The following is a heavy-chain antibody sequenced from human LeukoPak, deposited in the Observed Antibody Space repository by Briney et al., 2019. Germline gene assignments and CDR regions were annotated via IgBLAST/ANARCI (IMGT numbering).Heavy chain of an antibody. CDR2: INTYNDNT. CDR3: ARDSRTFTMIRGAPPDY. CDR1: GYSFSSYG. D-gene: IGHD3-10*01. V-gene: IGHV1-18*03. Sequence: GASVKVSCKASGYSFSSYGISWVRQAPGQGLEWRGWINTYNDNTDYAQKFQDRVTLTTDTSTSTAYIELRSLTSDDMAIYYCARDSRTFTMIRGAPPDYWGQGTLVTVSS. J-gene: IGHJ4*02.